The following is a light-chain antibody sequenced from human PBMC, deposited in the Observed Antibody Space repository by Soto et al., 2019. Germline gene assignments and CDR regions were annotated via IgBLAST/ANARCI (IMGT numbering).Light chain of an antibody. CDR3: AAWDDSLNEEV. J-gene: IGLJ2*01. Sequence: QSVLTQPPSASGTPEQRVTISCSGSSSNIGSNTVNWYQQLPGTAPKLLIYSNNQRPSGVPDRFSGSKSGTSASLAISGLQSEDEADYYCAAWDDSLNEEVFGGGTKVTVL. V-gene: IGLV1-44*01. CDR1: SSNIGSNT. CDR2: SNN.